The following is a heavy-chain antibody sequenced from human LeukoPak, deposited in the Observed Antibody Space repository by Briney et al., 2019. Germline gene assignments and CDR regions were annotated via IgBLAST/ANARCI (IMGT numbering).Heavy chain of an antibody. V-gene: IGHV3-9*01. CDR2: ISWNSGSI. CDR1: GFTFDDYA. J-gene: IGHJ6*02. D-gene: IGHD5-18*01. Sequence: GRSLRLSCAASGFTFDDYAMHWVRQAPGKGLEWVSGISWNSGSIGYADSVKGRFTISRDNAKNSLYLQMNSLRAEDTASYYCAKAGGDTAPQGMDVWGQGTTVTVSS. CDR3: AKAGGDTAPQGMDV.